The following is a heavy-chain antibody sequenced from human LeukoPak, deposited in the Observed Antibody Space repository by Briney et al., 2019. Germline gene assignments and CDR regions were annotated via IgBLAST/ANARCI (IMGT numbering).Heavy chain of an antibody. CDR2: IYYSGST. Sequence: SETLSLTCTISGGSISSYYWSWIRQPPGKGLEWIGYIYYSGSTDYNPSLKSRVTMSVDTSKNQFSLKLSSVTAADTAVYYCARASGSYSKYYFDYWGQETLVTVSS. V-gene: IGHV4-59*01. J-gene: IGHJ4*02. D-gene: IGHD1-26*01. CDR3: ARASGSYSKYYFDY. CDR1: GGSISSYY.